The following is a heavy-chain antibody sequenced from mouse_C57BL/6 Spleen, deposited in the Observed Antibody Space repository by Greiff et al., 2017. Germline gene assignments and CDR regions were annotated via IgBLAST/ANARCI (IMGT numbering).Heavy chain of an antibody. V-gene: IGHV3-6*01. CDR2: ISYDGSN. D-gene: IGHD2-4*01. CDR1: GYSITSGYY. CDR3: ASGDYDGAMDY. Sequence: DVKLQESGPGLVKPSQSLSLTCSVTGYSITSGYYWNWIRQFPGNKLEWMGYISYDGSNNYNPSLKNRISITRDTSKNQFFLKLNSVTTEDTATYYCASGDYDGAMDYWGQGTSVTVSS. J-gene: IGHJ4*01.